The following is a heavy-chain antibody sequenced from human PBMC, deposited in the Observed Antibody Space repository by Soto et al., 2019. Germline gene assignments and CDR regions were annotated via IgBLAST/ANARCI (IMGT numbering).Heavy chain of an antibody. J-gene: IGHJ4*02. D-gene: IGHD4-17*01. CDR2: ISSDGSEK. Sequence: QVQLVESGGGVVQPGRSLRLSCAASGFTFSTYGVHWVRQAPGKGLEWVAVISSDGSEKYYAGSVKGRVSISRDNSKSTLYLQMDSLRAEDTAVYYCAKGAVTTSLYYFDYGGQGTLVTVSS. CDR1: GFTFSTYG. CDR3: AKGAVTTSLYYFDY. V-gene: IGHV3-30*18.